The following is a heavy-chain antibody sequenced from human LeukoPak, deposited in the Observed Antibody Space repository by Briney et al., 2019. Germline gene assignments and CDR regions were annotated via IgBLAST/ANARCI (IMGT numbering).Heavy chain of an antibody. Sequence: GGSLRLSCAASGFTFSSYGMHCVHQAPGKGLEWLAFIRYDGSDKYYADSVKGRFTISRDNSKNTLYLQMNSLRAEDTAAYYCANLPIRGSGSYYTDYWGQGTLVTVSS. D-gene: IGHD3-10*01. V-gene: IGHV3-30*02. CDR3: ANLPIRGSGSYYTDY. CDR2: IRYDGSDK. J-gene: IGHJ4*02. CDR1: GFTFSSYG.